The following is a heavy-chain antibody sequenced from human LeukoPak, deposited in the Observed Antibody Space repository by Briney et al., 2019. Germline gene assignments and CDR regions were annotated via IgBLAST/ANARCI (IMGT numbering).Heavy chain of an antibody. CDR1: GFTFSSYW. J-gene: IGHJ4*02. Sequence: GGSLRLSCAASGFTFSSYWMHWVRQVPGKGLVWVSRINSDGSSTSYADSVKGRFTISRDNAKNTLYVQMNSLRAEDTAVYYCAGGGYLLDYWGQGTLVTVSS. CDR2: INSDGSST. V-gene: IGHV3-74*01. CDR3: AGGGYLLDY. D-gene: IGHD1-26*01.